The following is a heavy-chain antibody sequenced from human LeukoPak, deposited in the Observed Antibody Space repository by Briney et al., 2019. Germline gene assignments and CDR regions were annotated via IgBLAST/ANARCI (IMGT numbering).Heavy chain of an antibody. CDR3: ARGLQGYYDSLTGYNRGRCYFDY. CDR2: IYYSGST. CDR1: GGSISSYY. J-gene: IGHJ4*02. V-gene: IGHV4-59*01. D-gene: IGHD3-9*01. Sequence: SETLSLTCTVSGGSISSYYWSWIRQPPGKGLEWIGYIYYSGSTNYNPSLKSRVTISVDTSKNQFSLKLSSVTAADTAVYYYARGLQGYYDSLTGYNRGRCYFDYWGQGTLVTVSS.